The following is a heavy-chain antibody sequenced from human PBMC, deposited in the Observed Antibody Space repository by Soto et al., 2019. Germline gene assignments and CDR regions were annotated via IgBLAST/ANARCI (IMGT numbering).Heavy chain of an antibody. V-gene: IGHV1-24*01. CDR2: FDPEDGET. CDR3: ATDRGSTYASDAFDI. CDR1: GYTLTELS. Sequence: ASVKVSCKVSGYTLTELSMHWVRQAPGKGLEWMGGFDPEDGETIYAQKFQGRVTMTEDTSTDTAYMELSSLRSEDTAVYYCATDRGSTYASDAFDIWGQGTVVTVSS. D-gene: IGHD2-2*01. J-gene: IGHJ3*02.